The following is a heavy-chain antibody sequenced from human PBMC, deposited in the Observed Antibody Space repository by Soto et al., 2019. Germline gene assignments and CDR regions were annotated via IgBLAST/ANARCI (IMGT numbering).Heavy chain of an antibody. J-gene: IGHJ4*01. V-gene: IGHV3-23*01. D-gene: IGHD4-17*01. CDR3: VKDNYGGNEGGRFDY. CDR1: GFTFSAYA. CDR2: IRGIGSGT. Sequence: EVQLLESGGGLVQPGGSLRLSCAASGFTFSAYAMNWVRQAPGKGLEWVSAIRGIGSGTYYADSVKGRFTISRDNSKNTVYLQRDSLRAEDTAVYYCVKDNYGGNEGGRFDYWGHGTLVTVSS.